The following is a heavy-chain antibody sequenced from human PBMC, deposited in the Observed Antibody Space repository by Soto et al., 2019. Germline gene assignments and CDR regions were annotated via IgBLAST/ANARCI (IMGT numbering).Heavy chain of an antibody. D-gene: IGHD2-15*01. V-gene: IGHV4-30-4*01. Sequence: QVQLQESGPGLVKPSQTLSLTCTVSGGSISSGDYYWSWIRQPPGKGLEWIGYIYYSGSTYNNPSLKSRVTISVDTSKNQFSLKLSSVTAADTAVYYCARYCSGGSCYEGRSSLFDYWGQGTLVTVSS. CDR3: ARYCSGGSCYEGRSSLFDY. J-gene: IGHJ4*02. CDR1: GGSISSGDYY. CDR2: IYYSGST.